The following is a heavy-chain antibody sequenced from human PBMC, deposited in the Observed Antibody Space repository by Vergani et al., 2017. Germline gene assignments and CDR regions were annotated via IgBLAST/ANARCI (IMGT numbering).Heavy chain of an antibody. CDR1: GGSINSHNYY. D-gene: IGHD2-15*01. J-gene: IGHJ4*02. Sequence: QVQLQESGPGLVKPSQTLSLTCTVSGGSINSHNYYWSWLRPPAGKGLEWIGRVHTSGSTNYHPSLKRRVTMSEDTSKNQFSLNLTSVTAGDTAVYFCGRGGCLGGCCYKPLFDYWGQGILVTVSS. CDR2: VHTSGST. CDR3: GRGGCLGGCCYKPLFDY. V-gene: IGHV4-61*02.